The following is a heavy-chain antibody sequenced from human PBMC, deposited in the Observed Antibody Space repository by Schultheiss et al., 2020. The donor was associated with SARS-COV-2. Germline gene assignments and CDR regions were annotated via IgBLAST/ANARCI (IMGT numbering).Heavy chain of an antibody. Sequence: ASVKVSCKASGYTFTSYYMHWVRQAPGQGLEWMGWINTNTGNPTYAQGFTGRFVFSLDTSVSTAYLQISSLKAEDTAVYYCARHSRLRSSTLGRGASAFDIWGQGTMVTVSS. J-gene: IGHJ3*02. CDR2: INTNTGNP. CDR1: GYTFTSYY. D-gene: IGHD4-17*01. CDR3: ARHSRLRSSTLGRGASAFDI. V-gene: IGHV7-4-1*02.